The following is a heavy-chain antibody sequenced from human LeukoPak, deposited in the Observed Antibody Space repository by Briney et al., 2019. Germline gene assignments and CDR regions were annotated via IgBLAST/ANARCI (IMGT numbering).Heavy chain of an antibody. J-gene: IGHJ2*01. CDR3: ARRAVVAAAGVWYFDL. D-gene: IGHD6-13*01. Sequence: PSETLSLTCTVSGGSISSYYWSWIRQPAGKGLEWIGRIYTSGSTNYNPSLKSPLTMSVDTSKNQFSLKLSSVTAADPAVYYCARRAVVAAAGVWYFDLWGRGTLVTVSS. CDR1: GGSISSYY. V-gene: IGHV4-4*07. CDR2: IYTSGST.